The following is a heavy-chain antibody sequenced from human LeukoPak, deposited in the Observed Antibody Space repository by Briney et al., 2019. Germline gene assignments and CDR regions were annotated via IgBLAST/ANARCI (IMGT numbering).Heavy chain of an antibody. D-gene: IGHD1-26*01. Sequence: QTGGSLRLSCAASGFSLSNYGMHWFRQAPGKGLEYISYISSSSSTIYYADSVKGRFTISRDNAKKSLYLQMNSLRAEDTAVYYCARGGWEQPVDYWGQGTLVTVSS. J-gene: IGHJ4*02. CDR1: GFSLSNYG. CDR2: ISSSSSTI. V-gene: IGHV3-48*01. CDR3: ARGGWEQPVDY.